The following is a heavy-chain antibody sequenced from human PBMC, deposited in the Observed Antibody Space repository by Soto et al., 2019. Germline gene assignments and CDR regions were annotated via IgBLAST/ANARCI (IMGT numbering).Heavy chain of an antibody. Sequence: PSETLSLTCTVTGGTISGYYWTLIRQSAGGGLEWIGRIYSSGSTNYNPSLKSRVTISLDMSMNNFSLRLSSVTAADTAVYYCTRGQRFSDWFEPWGQGNLVTVS. J-gene: IGHJ5*02. CDR3: TRGQRFSDWFEP. V-gene: IGHV4-4*07. CDR2: IYSSGST. CDR1: GGTISGYY. D-gene: IGHD3-3*01.